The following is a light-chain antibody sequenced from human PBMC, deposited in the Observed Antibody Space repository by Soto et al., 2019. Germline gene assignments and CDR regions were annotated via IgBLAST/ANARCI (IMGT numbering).Light chain of an antibody. J-gene: IGLJ2*01. CDR3: TSWTTSTTMI. CDR2: DVN. V-gene: IGLV2-14*03. CDR1: SSEVGAYNY. Sequence: QSALTQPRSVSGSPGQSVTISCTGTSSEVGAYNYVSWYQQHPGKAPKLMLYDVNIRPSGVSNRFSGSKSGNTASLTISGLQAEDEADYYCTSWTTSTTMIFGGGTKVTVL.